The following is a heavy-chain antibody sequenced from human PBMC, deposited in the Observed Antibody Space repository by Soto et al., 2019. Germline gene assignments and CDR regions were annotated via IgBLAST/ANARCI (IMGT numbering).Heavy chain of an antibody. D-gene: IGHD6-13*01. Sequence: PSETLSLTCAVSGGSISSSNWWSWVRQSPGKGLEWIGEIYDSGTTNYNPSLKSRATISVDKSKNQFSLKLRSVTAADTAVYFCASASIGYFDYWGQGTLVTVSS. CDR2: IYDSGTT. J-gene: IGHJ4*02. V-gene: IGHV4-4*02. CDR1: GGSISSSNW. CDR3: ASASIGYFDY.